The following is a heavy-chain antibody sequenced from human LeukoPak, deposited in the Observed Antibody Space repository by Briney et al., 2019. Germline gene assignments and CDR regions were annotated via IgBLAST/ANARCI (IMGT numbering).Heavy chain of an antibody. CDR3: VTRLYCSGGSCYSDGYYYYYGMDV. D-gene: IGHD2-15*01. J-gene: IGHJ6*02. CDR2: INHSGST. Sequence: PSETLSLTCAVYGGSFSGYYWSWIRQPPGKGLEWIGEINHSGSTNYNPSLKGRVTISVDTSKNQFSLKLSSVTAADTAVYYCVTRLYCSGGSCYSDGYYYYYGMDVWGQGTTVTVSS. CDR1: GGSFSGYY. V-gene: IGHV4-34*01.